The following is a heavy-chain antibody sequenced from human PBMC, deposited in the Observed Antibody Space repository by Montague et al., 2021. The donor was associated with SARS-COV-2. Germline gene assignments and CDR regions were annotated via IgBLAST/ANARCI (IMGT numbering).Heavy chain of an antibody. J-gene: IGHJ4*02. D-gene: IGHD3-22*01. CDR3: AHRPTDSDDSSWPLFDF. CDR2: IYWNDHK. V-gene: IGHV2-5*01. Sequence: PALVKPTQTLTLTCTFSGFSLTTSGVGVGWIRQPPGKALEWLAPIYWNDHKRYGLPLESRLPITKDTSKNQVVLTMTKMDPADTATYYCAHRPTDSDDSSWPLFDFWGQGAVVTVSS. CDR1: GFSLTTSGVG.